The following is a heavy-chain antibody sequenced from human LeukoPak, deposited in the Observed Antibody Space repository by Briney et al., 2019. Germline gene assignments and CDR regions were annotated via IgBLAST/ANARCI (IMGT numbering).Heavy chain of an antibody. D-gene: IGHD3-10*01. Sequence: GASVKVSCMASGFTFTDYYMHWVRQAPGQGLEWMGWINPNSGGTNYAQKFQGRVTMTRETSISTVYMELSGLRSDDTAVYSCAIGGTVVRVADDAFDIWGQGTMVTVS. CDR2: INPNSGGT. V-gene: IGHV1-2*02. CDR3: AIGGTVVRVADDAFDI. J-gene: IGHJ3*02. CDR1: GFTFTDYY.